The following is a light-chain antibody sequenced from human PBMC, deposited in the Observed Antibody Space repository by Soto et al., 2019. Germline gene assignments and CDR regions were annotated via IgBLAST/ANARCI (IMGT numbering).Light chain of an antibody. CDR2: GAS. Sequence: EIVLTQSPGTLSLSPGERATISCRAIQSVSSSYLAWYQQKPGQAPRLLIYGASSRATGIPDRFSGSGSGTDFTLTIIRLEPEDFAVYYGQQYGSSPRTFGQGTKVDIK. V-gene: IGKV3-20*01. J-gene: IGKJ1*01. CDR3: QQYGSSPRT. CDR1: QSVSSSY.